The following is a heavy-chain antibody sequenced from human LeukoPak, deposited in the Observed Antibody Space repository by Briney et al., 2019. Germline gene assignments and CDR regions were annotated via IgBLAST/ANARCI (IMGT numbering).Heavy chain of an antibody. V-gene: IGHV3-73*01. D-gene: IGHD6-13*01. CDR2: IRGKTNKYAT. CDR3: AKSSSWYMEDFQH. J-gene: IGHJ1*01. CDR1: GFTFSDSA. Sequence: PGGSLRLSCAASGFTFSDSAMHWVRQASGRGLEWVGRIRGKTNKYATAYAASVKGRFTISRDNSKNTLYLQMNSLRAEDTAVYYCAKSSSWYMEDFQHWGQGTLVTVSS.